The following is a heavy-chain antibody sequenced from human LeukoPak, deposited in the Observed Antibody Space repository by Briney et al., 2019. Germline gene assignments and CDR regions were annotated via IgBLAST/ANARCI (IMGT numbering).Heavy chain of an antibody. V-gene: IGHV4-59*01. Sequence: SETLSLTCTVSGGSISSYYWSWIRQPPGKGLEWIGYIYYSGSTNYNPSLKSRVTISVDTSKNQFSLQLSSVTAADTAVYYCARARAARQADYWGQGTLVTVSS. CDR1: GGSISSYY. CDR2: IYYSGST. D-gene: IGHD6-6*01. CDR3: ARARAARQADY. J-gene: IGHJ4*02.